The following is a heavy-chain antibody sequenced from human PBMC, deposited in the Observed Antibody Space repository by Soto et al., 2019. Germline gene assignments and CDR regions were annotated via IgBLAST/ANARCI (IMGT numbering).Heavy chain of an antibody. D-gene: IGHD6-19*01. J-gene: IGHJ6*02. CDR1: GFSFNSYT. CDR2: ISSSSGYI. CDR3: SRENIEVTGTASYGMDL. Sequence: PGGSLRLSCAASGFSFNSYTMNWVRQAPGKGLEWVSSISSSSGYIYYADSVKGRFTISRDNAKNSLNLNMNSLRAEDTAVYYCSRENIEVTGTASYGMDLWGQGTTVTVSS. V-gene: IGHV3-21*01.